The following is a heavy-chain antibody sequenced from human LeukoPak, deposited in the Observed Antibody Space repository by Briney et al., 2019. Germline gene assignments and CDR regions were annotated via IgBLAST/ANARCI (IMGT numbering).Heavy chain of an antibody. CDR3: ARGLVGATSWFDP. V-gene: IGHV1-2*06. CDR1: GYTFTCYY. D-gene: IGHD1-26*01. Sequence: ASVKVSCKASGYTFTCYYMHRVRQAPGQGLEWMGRINPNSGGTNYAQKFQGRVTMTRDTSISTAYMELSRLRSDDTAVYYCARGLVGATSWFDPWGQGTLVTVSS. CDR2: INPNSGGT. J-gene: IGHJ5*02.